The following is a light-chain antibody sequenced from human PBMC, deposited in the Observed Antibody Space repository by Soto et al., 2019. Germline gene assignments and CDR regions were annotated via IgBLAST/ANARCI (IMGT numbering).Light chain of an antibody. V-gene: IGKV3-20*01. CDR3: QQYGDWPPET. CDR2: GAS. CDR1: QSVRSNY. Sequence: EIVLTQSPGTLSLSPGERATLSCRASQSVRSNYLAWYQQKPGQSPRPLISGASTRATGIPDRFSGSGSGTDFTLTISSLQSEDVAVYYCQQYGDWPPETFGQGTKLEI. J-gene: IGKJ2*01.